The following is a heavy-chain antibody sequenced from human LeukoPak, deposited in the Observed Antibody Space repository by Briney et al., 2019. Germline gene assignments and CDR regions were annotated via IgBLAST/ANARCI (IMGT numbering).Heavy chain of an antibody. Sequence: LRLSCAASGFTFSSSAMSWVRQAPGKGLEWIGYIYYSGSTYYNPSLKSRVTISVDTSKNQFSLKLSSVTAADTAVYYCARRTIFGVVNSWGQGTLVTVSS. CDR1: GFTFSSSA. D-gene: IGHD3-3*01. CDR3: ARRTIFGVVNS. CDR2: IYYSGST. V-gene: IGHV4-31*02. J-gene: IGHJ5*02.